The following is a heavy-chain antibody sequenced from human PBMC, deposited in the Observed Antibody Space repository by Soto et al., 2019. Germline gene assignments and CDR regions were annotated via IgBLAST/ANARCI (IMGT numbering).Heavy chain of an antibody. V-gene: IGHV3-7*01. J-gene: IGHJ6*03. CDR1: GFTLSSYL. CDR3: HMVRGVIPYYYYYMDV. Sequence: GGSLRLPCAPPGFTLSSYLMSWVRPAPKKGLEWVANIKQDGSEKYYVDSVKGRFTISRDNAKNSLYLQMNSLRAEDTAVYYCHMVRGVIPYYYYYMDVWGKGTTVTVSS. CDR2: IKQDGSEK. D-gene: IGHD3-10*01.